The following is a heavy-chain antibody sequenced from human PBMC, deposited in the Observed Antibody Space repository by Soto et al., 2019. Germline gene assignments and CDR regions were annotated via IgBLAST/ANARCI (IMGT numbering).Heavy chain of an antibody. Sequence: GGSLRLSCAASGFTVSSNYMSWVRQAPGKGLEWVSIIYSGGGTYYADSVKGRFTISRDNSKNTLYLQMNSLRAEDTAVYYCARAQSGSVLLAFDIWGQGTMVTVSS. J-gene: IGHJ3*02. V-gene: IGHV3-53*01. D-gene: IGHD1-26*01. CDR3: ARAQSGSVLLAFDI. CDR2: IYSGGGT. CDR1: GFTVSSNY.